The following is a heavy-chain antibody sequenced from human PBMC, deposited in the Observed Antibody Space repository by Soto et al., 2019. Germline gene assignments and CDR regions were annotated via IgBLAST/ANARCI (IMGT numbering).Heavy chain of an antibody. J-gene: IGHJ4*02. CDR2: TNYSGSF. CDR1: GYFISSSHW. D-gene: IGHD4-4*01. V-gene: IGHV4-28*05. Sequence: SETLSLTCRVSGYFISSSHWWGWIRQPPGKGLEWIGHTNYSGSFYHDPSLKSRVTMSLDTSKHQFSLRLSSVTAVDTAVYYCARIATTTLGGPIDYWGRGTLVTVSS. CDR3: ARIATTTLGGPIDY.